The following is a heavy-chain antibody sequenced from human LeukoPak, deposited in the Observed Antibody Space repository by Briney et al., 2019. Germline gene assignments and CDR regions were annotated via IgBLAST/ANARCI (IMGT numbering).Heavy chain of an antibody. CDR3: AKDLTLIW. CDR2: FSGSGGNT. J-gene: IGHJ4*02. Sequence: GGSLRLSCAASGFTFTTYSMTWVRQAPGKGLEWVSTFSGSGGNTYYADSVKGRFTISRDNSKNTLYLQMNSLRAEDTAVYYCAKDLTLIWWGQGTLVTVSS. CDR1: GFTFTTYS. D-gene: IGHD2-8*01. V-gene: IGHV3-23*01.